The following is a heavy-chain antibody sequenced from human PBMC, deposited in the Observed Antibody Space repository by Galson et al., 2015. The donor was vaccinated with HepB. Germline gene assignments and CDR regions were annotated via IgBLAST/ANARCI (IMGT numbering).Heavy chain of an antibody. CDR2: INAGNGNP. Sequence: SVKVSCKASGYTFTNYAIHWVRQVPGPRLEWMGWINAGNGNPRYAHNFQGRLTLTRDTSATTAYMELSSLRSEDTAVYYCARDPHIYGPGPQFYGMDVWGQGTTVTVSS. CDR3: ARDPHIYGPGPQFYGMDV. CDR1: GYTFTNYA. V-gene: IGHV1-3*01. D-gene: IGHD3-10*01. J-gene: IGHJ6*02.